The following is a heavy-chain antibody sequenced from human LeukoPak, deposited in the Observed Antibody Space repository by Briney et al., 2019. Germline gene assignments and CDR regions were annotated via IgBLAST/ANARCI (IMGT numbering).Heavy chain of an antibody. V-gene: IGHV3-7*01. CDR3: ARSGGYGWDY. D-gene: IGHD5-12*01. J-gene: IGHJ4*02. CDR2: IKPDGSGE. Sequence: TGGSLRLSCAASGFTFSSYWMTWVRQAPGKALEWVANIKPDGSGEYYVDSLKGRFTISRDNAENSLFLQMNNLRVDDTAVYYCARSGGYGWDYWGQGAVVTVSS. CDR1: GFTFSSYW.